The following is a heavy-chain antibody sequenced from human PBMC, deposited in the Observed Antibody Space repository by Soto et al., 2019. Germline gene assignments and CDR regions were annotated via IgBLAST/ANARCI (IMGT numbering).Heavy chain of an antibody. V-gene: IGHV3-7*01. CDR2: INQDGSDR. Sequence: EVQLVESGGGLVQPGGSLRLSCAASGFTFGDYWMSWVRQAPGKGLEWVASINQDGSDRRYVDSMRGRFTVSRDNTKNSLYLQMNSLRVEDTAVYFCARLYGSVTTYDYWGQGTLATVSS. D-gene: IGHD6-19*01. J-gene: IGHJ4*02. CDR1: GFTFGDYW. CDR3: ARLYGSVTTYDY.